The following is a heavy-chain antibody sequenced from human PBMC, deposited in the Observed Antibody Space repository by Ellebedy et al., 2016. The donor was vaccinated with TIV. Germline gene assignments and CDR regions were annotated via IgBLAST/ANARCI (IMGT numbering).Heavy chain of an antibody. CDR3: ARGIAVEY. CDR1: GGSFSGYY. V-gene: IGHV4-34*01. D-gene: IGHD6-19*01. Sequence: SETLSLXXAVYGGSFSGYYWSWIRQPPGKGLEWIGEINHSGSTNYNPSLKSRVTISVDTSKNQFSLKLSSVTAADTAVYYCARGIAVEYWGQGTLVTVSS. CDR2: INHSGST. J-gene: IGHJ4*02.